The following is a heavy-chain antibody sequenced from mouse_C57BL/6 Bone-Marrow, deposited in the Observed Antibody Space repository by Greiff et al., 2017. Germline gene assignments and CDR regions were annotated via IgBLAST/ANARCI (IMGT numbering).Heavy chain of an antibody. Sequence: EVQLQQSGAELVRPGASVKLSCIASGFNIKDDYMHWVKQRPEQGLEWIGWIDPENGATEYASKFQGKATITAATSSNTAYLQLSSLTSEDTAVYYCTPKGLFYDGDYPFAYWGQGTLVTVSA. V-gene: IGHV14-4*01. D-gene: IGHD2-3*01. J-gene: IGHJ3*01. CDR2: IDPENGAT. CDR1: GFNIKDDY. CDR3: TPKGLFYDGDYPFAY.